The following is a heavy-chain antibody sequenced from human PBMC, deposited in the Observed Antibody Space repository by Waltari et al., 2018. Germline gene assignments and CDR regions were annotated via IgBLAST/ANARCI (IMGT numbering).Heavy chain of an antibody. D-gene: IGHD3-16*01. CDR2: IDPEDGET. CDR1: GHPLTELY. V-gene: IGHV1-24*01. CDR3: ATGLISPDALDV. J-gene: IGHJ3*01. Sequence: QVQLVQSGAEVKKPGASVKVSCKVSGHPLTELYRHWVRQAPGKGLEWMGGIDPEDGETIYAQKFQGRVTMTEETSKDIAFMELSSLRPEDTAVYYCATGLISPDALDVWGQGTMVTVSS.